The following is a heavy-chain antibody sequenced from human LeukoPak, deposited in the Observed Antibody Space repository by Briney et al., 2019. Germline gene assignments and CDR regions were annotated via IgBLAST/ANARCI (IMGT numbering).Heavy chain of an antibody. CDR2: ICPDGTVT. Sequence: PGGSLRLSCAASGFTFSTYCMHWVRQAPGKGPMWVSRICPDGTVTNYADSVKARFIISRDNVKNTLYLQMNSLRAEDTAVYYCARDPVRRDSYWGQGILVTVSS. CDR1: GFTFSTYC. V-gene: IGHV3-74*01. CDR3: ARDPVRRDSY. D-gene: IGHD3-10*01. J-gene: IGHJ4*02.